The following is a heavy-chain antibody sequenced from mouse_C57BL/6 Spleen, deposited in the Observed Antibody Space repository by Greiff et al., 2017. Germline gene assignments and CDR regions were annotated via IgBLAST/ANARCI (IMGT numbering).Heavy chain of an antibody. CDR3: ARAGSTWFAY. CDR1: GFTFSDYG. J-gene: IGHJ3*01. CDR2: ISSCSSTI. D-gene: IGHD3-1*01. V-gene: IGHV5-17*01. Sequence: EVKLQESGGGLVKPGGSLKLSCAASGFTFSDYGMHWVRQAPEKGLEWVAYISSCSSTIYYADTVKGRFTISRDNAKNTLFLQMTSLRSEDTAMYYCARAGSTWFAYWGQGTLVTVSA.